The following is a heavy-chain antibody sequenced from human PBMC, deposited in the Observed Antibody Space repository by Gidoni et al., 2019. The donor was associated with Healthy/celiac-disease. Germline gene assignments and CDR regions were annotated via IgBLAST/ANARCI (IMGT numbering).Heavy chain of an antibody. D-gene: IGHD4-17*01. V-gene: IGHV3-23*01. Sequence: EVKLLESGGGLVQPGGSLRLSCAASGFLFSTSVMSWVRQAPGKGRDWVSVIGGNGYNTHYADAVKGRFTISRDNSKNTLYLHMSGLRGDDTAKYFCAKEIPDYGDYVFDYWGQGTVVTVSS. CDR3: AKEIPDYGDYVFDY. CDR2: IGGNGYNT. CDR1: GFLFSTSV. J-gene: IGHJ4*02.